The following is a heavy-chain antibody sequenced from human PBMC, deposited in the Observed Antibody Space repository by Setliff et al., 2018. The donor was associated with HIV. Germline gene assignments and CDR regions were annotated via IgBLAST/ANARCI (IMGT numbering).Heavy chain of an antibody. D-gene: IGHD3-16*02. CDR3: ARGSDYIWGNYRFPFDY. CDR1: GGTFSLHY. V-gene: IGHV4-59*10. CDR2: IYTSGST. Sequence: SETLSLTCAVSGGTFSLHYYTWIRQSPLRGLEWIGRIYTSGSTNYNPSLKSRVTMSVDTSKNQFSLKVTSVTAADTAVYYCARGSDYIWGNYRFPFDYWGQGTLVTVSS. J-gene: IGHJ4*02.